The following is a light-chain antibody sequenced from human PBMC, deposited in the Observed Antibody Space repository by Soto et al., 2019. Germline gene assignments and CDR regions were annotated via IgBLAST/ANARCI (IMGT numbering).Light chain of an antibody. V-gene: IGKV3-15*01. Sequence: IVMTQSPATASVSPGESTSLSCRASRTIGTNLGWYQQKPGQAPRLLIPKTSNRATGVPARFSGSGSGTEFTLTITSLQSADIVVYYCQQYADWPFTFGGGTKVDIK. CDR1: RTIGTN. J-gene: IGKJ4*01. CDR2: KTS. CDR3: QQYADWPFT.